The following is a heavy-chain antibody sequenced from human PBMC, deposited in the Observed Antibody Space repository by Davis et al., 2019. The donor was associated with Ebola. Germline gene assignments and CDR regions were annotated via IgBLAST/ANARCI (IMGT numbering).Heavy chain of an antibody. D-gene: IGHD3-10*01. CDR2: MNPNSGNT. J-gene: IGHJ5*02. CDR3: ARNREVRGVRDWFDP. V-gene: IGHV1-8*01. CDR1: GYTFTSYD. Sequence: AASVKVSCKASGYTFTSYDINWVRQATGQGLEWMGWMNPNSGNTGYAQKFQGRVTMTRNTSISTAYMELSSLRSEDTAVYYCARNREVRGVRDWFDPWGQGTLVTVSS.